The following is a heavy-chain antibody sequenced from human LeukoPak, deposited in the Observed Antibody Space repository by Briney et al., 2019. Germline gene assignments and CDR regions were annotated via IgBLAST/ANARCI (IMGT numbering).Heavy chain of an antibody. CDR2: ISGDGVST. CDR1: GLPIADFA. CDR3: AKESGKFDY. Sequence: GGSLRLSCVASGLPIADFAMHWVRQAPGKGLEWVSFISGDGVSTFYTDSVRGRFSISRDNTKNSLYLEMNSLRTEDTAMYYCAKESGKFDYWGQGTLVAVSS. J-gene: IGHJ4*02. V-gene: IGHV3-43*02.